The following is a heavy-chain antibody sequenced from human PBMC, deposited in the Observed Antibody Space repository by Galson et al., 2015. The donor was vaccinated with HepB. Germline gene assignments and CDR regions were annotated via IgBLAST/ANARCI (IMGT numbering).Heavy chain of an antibody. CDR3: ARDVRYSSGWYFDY. Sequence: LVKPTQTLTLTCTFSGFSLSTSTVGVGWIRQPPGKGLEWIAYISHSGSTKYNPSLESRVTISLDTSENHFSLKLRSVTAADAAVYYCARDVRYSSGWYFDYWGQGILVTVSS. CDR1: GFSLSTSTVG. CDR2: ISHSGST. V-gene: IGHV4-61*03. J-gene: IGHJ4*02. D-gene: IGHD6-19*01.